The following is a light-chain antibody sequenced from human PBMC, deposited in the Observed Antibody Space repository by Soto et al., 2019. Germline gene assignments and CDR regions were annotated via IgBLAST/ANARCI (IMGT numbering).Light chain of an antibody. CDR2: EVT. CDR3: SSSAGSNNPLFL. V-gene: IGLV2-8*01. CDR1: SSDVGGFNY. J-gene: IGLJ1*01. Sequence: QSVLTQPPSASGSPGQAITISCTGTSSDVGGFNYVSWHQQHPGKAPKVIIYEVTKRPSGVPDRFSGSKSANTASLTVSGLQAEDEADYYCSSSAGSNNPLFLLGTGPKATVL.